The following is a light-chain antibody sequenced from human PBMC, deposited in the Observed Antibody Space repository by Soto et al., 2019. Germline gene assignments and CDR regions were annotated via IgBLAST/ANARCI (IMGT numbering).Light chain of an antibody. J-gene: IGLJ2*01. CDR2: RNN. Sequence: QAVVTQPPSASGTPGQRVTISCSGSSSNIGSNYVYWYQQLPGTAPKLLIYRNNQRPSGVPDRFSGSKSGTSASLAISGLRSEDEADYYCAAWDDSLSGVVFDGGTKVTVL. V-gene: IGLV1-47*01. CDR1: SSNIGSNY. CDR3: AAWDDSLSGVV.